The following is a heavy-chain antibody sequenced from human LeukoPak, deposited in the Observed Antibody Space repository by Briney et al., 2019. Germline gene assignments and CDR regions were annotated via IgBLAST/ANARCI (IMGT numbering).Heavy chain of an antibody. CDR2: IYTDGRT. J-gene: IGHJ4*02. CDR1: GFSVSSSY. D-gene: IGHD1-1*01. Sequence: RGSLRLSCAASGFSVSSSYMTWVRQAPGKGLEWVSVIYTDGRTDYADSVKGRFTVSRDSSENTLYLQMNSLRTVDTAVYYCSADNTWIDYWGQGAPVTVSS. V-gene: IGHV3-53*01. CDR3: SADNTWIDY.